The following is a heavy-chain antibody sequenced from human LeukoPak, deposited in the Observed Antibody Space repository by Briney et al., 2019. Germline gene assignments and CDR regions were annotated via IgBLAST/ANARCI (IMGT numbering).Heavy chain of an antibody. CDR2: VSGSGGAT. D-gene: IGHD2/OR15-2a*01. CDR1: GFSFTNYA. Sequence: PGGSLRLSCAASGFSFTNYAMSWVRRAPGKGLEWVSGVSGSGGATYYADSVKGRFIISRDNSKNTLYLQMNSLRDEDSAIYYCAKTSYLYGYFDYWGQGTLVTVSS. V-gene: IGHV3-23*01. J-gene: IGHJ4*02. CDR3: AKTSYLYGYFDY.